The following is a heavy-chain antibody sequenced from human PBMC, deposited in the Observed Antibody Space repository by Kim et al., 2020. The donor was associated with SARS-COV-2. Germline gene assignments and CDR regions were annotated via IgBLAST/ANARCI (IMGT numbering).Heavy chain of an antibody. J-gene: IGHJ4*02. V-gene: IGHV1-18*01. CDR3: ARVEGLRFLEWTENF. CDR1: GYTFSRYA. CDR2: ITTYTGHT. Sequence: ASVKVSCKASGYTFSRYAISWVRQAPGQGLEWMGCITTYTGHTNYAQSLQGRVDMTADISTNTAYMELTKLTYGDTAVYFCARVEGLRFLEWTENFWGQGTLITVSS. D-gene: IGHD3-3*01.